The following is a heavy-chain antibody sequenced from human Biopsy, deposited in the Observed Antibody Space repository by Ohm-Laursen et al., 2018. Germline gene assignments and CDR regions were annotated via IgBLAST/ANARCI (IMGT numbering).Heavy chain of an antibody. J-gene: IGHJ6*02. V-gene: IGHV3-11*01. Sequence: GSLRLSCAASGFSFSDYHMRWIRQAPGRGLEWVSYISGGGTIYYGDSMKGRVTISRDNAKNSLYLQMHSLRAEDTAAHYCARDTRWSPYSMDVWGQGTTVTVSS. CDR1: GFSFSDYH. CDR3: ARDTRWSPYSMDV. D-gene: IGHD4-23*01. CDR2: ISGGGTI.